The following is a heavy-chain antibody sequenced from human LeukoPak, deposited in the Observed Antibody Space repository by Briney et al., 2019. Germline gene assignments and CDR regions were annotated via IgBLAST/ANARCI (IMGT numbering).Heavy chain of an antibody. CDR2: IYYSGST. V-gene: IGHV4-39*07. J-gene: IGHJ4*02. CDR1: GGSISSSSYY. CDR3: ARGAFAPAGGPASVDY. Sequence: SETLSLTCTVSGGSISSSSYYWGWIRQPPGKGLEWIGSIYYSGSTYYNPSLKSRVTISVDTSKNQFSLKLSSVTAADTAVYYCARGAFAPAGGPASVDYWGQGTLVTVSS. D-gene: IGHD1-14*01.